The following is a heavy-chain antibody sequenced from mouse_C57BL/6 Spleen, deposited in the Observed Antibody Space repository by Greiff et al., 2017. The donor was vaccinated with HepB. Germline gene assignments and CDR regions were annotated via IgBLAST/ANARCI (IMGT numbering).Heavy chain of an antibody. Sequence: VQLKQSGPELVKPGASVKISCKASGYSFTGYYMNWVKQSPEKSLEWIGEINPSTGGTTYNQKFKAKATLTVDKSSSTAYMQLKSLTSEDSAVYYCARRRITTVVSPLDYWGQGTTLTVSS. CDR1: GYSFTGYY. J-gene: IGHJ2*01. V-gene: IGHV1-42*01. CDR3: ARRRITTVVSPLDY. CDR2: INPSTGGT. D-gene: IGHD1-1*01.